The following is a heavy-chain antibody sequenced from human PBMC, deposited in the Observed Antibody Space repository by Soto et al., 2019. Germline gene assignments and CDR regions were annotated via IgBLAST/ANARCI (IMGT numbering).Heavy chain of an antibody. Sequence: QVYLVQSGAEVKKPGSSVKISCKASGGIFSSNTINWVRQAAGQGLEWMGGIIPLFGTANYAEKFQGRVTITADKYTKTAYMELTSLRSEDTAVYYCASKAACGGDCYAFDSWGQGTLVTVSS. CDR1: GGIFSSNT. V-gene: IGHV1-69*06. D-gene: IGHD2-21*02. J-gene: IGHJ4*02. CDR3: ASKAACGGDCYAFDS. CDR2: IIPLFGTA.